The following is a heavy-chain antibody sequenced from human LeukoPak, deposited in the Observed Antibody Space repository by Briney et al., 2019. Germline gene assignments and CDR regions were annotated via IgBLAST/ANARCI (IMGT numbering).Heavy chain of an antibody. CDR1: GGTLSSYA. Sequence: EASVKVSCKASGGTLSSYAISWVRQAPGQGLEWMGGIIPIFGTANYAQKFQGRVTITADESTSTAYMELSSLRSEDTAVYYCARGYCSGGSCSFDYWGQGTLVTVSS. CDR2: IIPIFGTA. J-gene: IGHJ4*02. D-gene: IGHD2-15*01. V-gene: IGHV1-69*13. CDR3: ARGYCSGGSCSFDY.